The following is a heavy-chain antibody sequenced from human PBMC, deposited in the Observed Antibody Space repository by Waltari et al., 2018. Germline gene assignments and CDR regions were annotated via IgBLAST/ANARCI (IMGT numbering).Heavy chain of an antibody. Sequence: DVQLVQSGAEVKKAGESLKISCKGSGYTFATSWIGWVRQMPGGGLEWMGTICPGDSEVRYSPSIQGQVTISADRSPRPAYLDWRPLKASDTAMYYCARHEGAYEVAYWGHGTLVTVSS. CDR2: ICPGDSEV. CDR1: GYTFATSW. V-gene: IGHV5-51*01. D-gene: IGHD1-26*01. J-gene: IGHJ4*01. CDR3: ARHEGAYEVAY.